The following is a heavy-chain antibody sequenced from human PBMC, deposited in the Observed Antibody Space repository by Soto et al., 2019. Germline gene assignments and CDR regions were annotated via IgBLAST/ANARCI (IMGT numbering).Heavy chain of an antibody. V-gene: IGHV4-30-2*01. J-gene: IGHJ4*02. CDR3: ARDIRGYSRALDY. D-gene: IGHD5-18*01. Sequence: SETLSLTCAISGAPITWGDYSWNWIRQPPGKGLEWIGYIFHGGSTYYNPSLRSRVTMSVDTSENQFSLKLSSVTGADTAVYYCARDIRGYSRALDYWGQGTLVTVSS. CDR1: GAPITWGDYS. CDR2: IFHGGST.